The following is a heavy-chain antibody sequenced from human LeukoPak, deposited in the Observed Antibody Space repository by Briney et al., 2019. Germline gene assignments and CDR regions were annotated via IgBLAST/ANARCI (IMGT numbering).Heavy chain of an antibody. CDR2: INHNGNVN. CDR1: GFTFSSYW. Sequence: PGGSLRLSCAASGFTFSSYWMNCARQAPGKGLEWLASINHNGNVNYYVDSVKGRFTISRDNAKNSLYLQMSTIRAEDTAVYFRARGGGLDVWGQGATVTVSS. J-gene: IGHJ6*02. D-gene: IGHD3-16*01. V-gene: IGHV3-7*03. CDR3: ARGGGLDV.